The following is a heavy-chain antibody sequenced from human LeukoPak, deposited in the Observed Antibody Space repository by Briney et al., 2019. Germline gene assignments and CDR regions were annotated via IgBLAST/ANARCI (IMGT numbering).Heavy chain of an antibody. D-gene: IGHD3-22*01. CDR1: GGSISSGGYY. CDR2: IYYSGST. V-gene: IGHV4-31*03. Sequence: SETLSLTCTVSGGSISSGGYYWSWIRQHPGKGLEWIGYIYYSGSTYYNPSLKSRVTISVDTSKDQFSLKLSSVTAADTAVYYCARGHTIVVVNWFDPWGQGTLVTVSS. J-gene: IGHJ5*02. CDR3: ARGHTIVVVNWFDP.